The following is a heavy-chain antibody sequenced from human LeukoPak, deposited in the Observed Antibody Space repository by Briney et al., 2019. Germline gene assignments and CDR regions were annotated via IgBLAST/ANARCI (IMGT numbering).Heavy chain of an antibody. CDR3: AKDRDWYYFDY. V-gene: IGHV3-30*18. D-gene: IGHD5-24*01. J-gene: IGHJ4*02. CDR1: GGTFSSYG. Sequence: GSSVKVSCKASGGTFSSYGMHWVRQAPGKGLEWVAVISYDGSNKYYADSVKGRFTISRDNSKNTLYLQMNSLRAEDTAVYYCAKDRDWYYFDYWGQGTLVTVSS. CDR2: ISYDGSNK.